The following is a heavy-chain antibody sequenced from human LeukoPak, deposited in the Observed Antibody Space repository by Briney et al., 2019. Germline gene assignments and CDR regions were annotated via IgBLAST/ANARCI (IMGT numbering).Heavy chain of an antibody. Sequence: GGSLRLSCAAYGFTFSSFEMNWGRQAPGKGLEWVSYIYKNGGTTYYADSVKGRFTISRDNAKNSLYLQMNSLRAEDTAVYYCTIGAYGDYGRGYWGQGTLVTVSS. CDR3: TIGAYGDYGRGY. J-gene: IGHJ4*02. CDR1: GFTFSSFE. CDR2: IYKNGGTT. V-gene: IGHV3-48*03. D-gene: IGHD4-17*01.